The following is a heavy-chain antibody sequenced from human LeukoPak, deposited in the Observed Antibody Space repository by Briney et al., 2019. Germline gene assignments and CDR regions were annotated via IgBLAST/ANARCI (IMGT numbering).Heavy chain of an antibody. CDR1: IDSFSNYY. J-gene: IGHJ5*02. CDR3: ARGQGATVPQVGKNWFDP. D-gene: IGHD1-26*01. CDR2: VNESGGT. V-gene: IGHV4-34*01. Sequence: SETLSLTCAVYIDSFSNYYWNWIRQTPAKGMEWIGEVNESGGTNISPSLRSRVILSVDTSKNQFSLKLISVTVADTAIYYCARGQGATVPQVGKNWFDPWGQGTRVTVSP.